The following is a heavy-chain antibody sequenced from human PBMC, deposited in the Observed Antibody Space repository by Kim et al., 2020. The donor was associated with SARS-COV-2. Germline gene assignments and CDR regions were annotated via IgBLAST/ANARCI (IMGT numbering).Heavy chain of an antibody. J-gene: IGHJ5*02. Sequence: SETLSLTCTVSGGSISSSSYYWGWIRQPPGKGLEWIGSIYYSGSTYYNPSLKSRVTISVDTSKNQFSLKLSSVTAADTAVYYCARDRYYDILTGHGWFDPWGQGTLVTVSS. CDR1: GGSISSSSYY. V-gene: IGHV4-39*07. D-gene: IGHD3-9*01. CDR3: ARDRYYDILTGHGWFDP. CDR2: IYYSGST.